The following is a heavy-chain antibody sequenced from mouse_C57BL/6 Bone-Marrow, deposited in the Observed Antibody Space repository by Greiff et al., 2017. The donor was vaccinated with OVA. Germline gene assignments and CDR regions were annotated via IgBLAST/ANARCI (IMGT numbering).Heavy chain of an antibody. D-gene: IGHD1-1*01. CDR1: GYTFTDYY. J-gene: IGHJ4*01. Sequence: EVQLQQSGPELVKPGASVKISCKASGYTFTDYYMNWVKQSHGKSLEWIGDINPNNGGTSYNQKFKGKATLTVDKSSSTAYMELRSLTSEDSAVYYCARWGYYYGSRNYYAMDYWGQGTSVTVSS. CDR3: ARWGYYYGSRNYYAMDY. CDR2: INPNNGGT. V-gene: IGHV1-26*01.